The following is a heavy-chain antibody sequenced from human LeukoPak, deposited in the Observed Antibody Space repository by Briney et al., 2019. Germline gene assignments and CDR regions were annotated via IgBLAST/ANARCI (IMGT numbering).Heavy chain of an antibody. CDR1: EFTFSDAW. CDR3: TTGSTWIHLGADY. D-gene: IGHD5-18*01. CDR2: IKSKTDGGTT. V-gene: IGHV3-15*01. J-gene: IGHJ4*02. Sequence: GGSLRLSCAASEFTFSDAWMSWVRQAPGKGLEWVGRIKSKTDGGTTDYAAPVKGRFTISRDDSKNTLYLQMNSLKTEDTAVYYCTTGSTWIHLGADYWGQGTLVTVSS.